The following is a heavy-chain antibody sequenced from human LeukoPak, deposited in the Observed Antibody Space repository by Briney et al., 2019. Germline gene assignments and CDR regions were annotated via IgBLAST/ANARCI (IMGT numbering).Heavy chain of an antibody. CDR2: IKSNTNGGTT. Sequence: GGSLCLSCAASGFTFSNAWMSWVRQAPGKGLEWVGGIKSNTNGGTTEYPATVKGRFTISRDDPKNTLYMQMNSLKPDDTAVYYCTTDLRTRKYFDWLLFLGWGQGTLVTVSS. J-gene: IGHJ4*02. D-gene: IGHD3-9*01. CDR1: GFTFSNAW. CDR3: TTDLRTRKYFDWLLFLG. V-gene: IGHV3-15*01.